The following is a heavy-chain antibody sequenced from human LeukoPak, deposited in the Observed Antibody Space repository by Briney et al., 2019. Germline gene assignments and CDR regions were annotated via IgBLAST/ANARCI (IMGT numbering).Heavy chain of an antibody. CDR2: INPNNGGT. Sequence: GASVKVSCKASGYTXTGDYIHWVRQAPGQGLEWMGWINPNNGGTNYARKFQGRVAMTRDTSFKTAYMELSRLTSDDAAVYYCATAGATVLTPSGYWGQGTLVTVSS. CDR1: GYTXTGDY. V-gene: IGHV1-2*02. D-gene: IGHD4-23*01. J-gene: IGHJ4*02. CDR3: ATAGATVLTPSGY.